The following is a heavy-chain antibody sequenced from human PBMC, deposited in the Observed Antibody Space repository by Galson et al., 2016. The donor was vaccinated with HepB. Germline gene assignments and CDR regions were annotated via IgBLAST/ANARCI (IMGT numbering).Heavy chain of an antibody. CDR2: ISYDGSHK. D-gene: IGHD6-19*01. V-gene: IGHV3-30*18. CDR1: GFTFSSYG. Sequence: SLRLSCAASGFTFSSYGMHWVRQAPGKGLEWVAAISYDGSHKYYADSVKGRFTISRDNSKNTVYLQANSLRAEDTAVYYCGKRIPVAGSWGGGLDYWGQGTLDTVSS. J-gene: IGHJ4*02. CDR3: GKRIPVAGSWGGGLDY.